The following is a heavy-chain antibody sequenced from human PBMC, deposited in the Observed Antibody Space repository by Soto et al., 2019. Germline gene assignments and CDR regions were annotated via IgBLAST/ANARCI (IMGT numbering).Heavy chain of an antibody. J-gene: IGHJ4*02. CDR3: ASGGKNTDF. Sequence: GGSLRLSCAASGFSFTTYAMSWLRQAPGKGPEWVSSINGGSGDDPNYADSVRGRFTISRDNSKNTLYLEMKSLRPEDTAVYYCASGGKNTDFWGPGTLVTVSS. D-gene: IGHD2-21*01. V-gene: IGHV3-23*01. CDR1: GFSFTTYA. CDR2: INGGSGDDP.